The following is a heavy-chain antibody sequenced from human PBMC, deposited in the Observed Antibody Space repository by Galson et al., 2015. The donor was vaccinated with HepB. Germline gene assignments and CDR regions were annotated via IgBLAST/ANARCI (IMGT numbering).Heavy chain of an antibody. CDR1: GGSISSGGYY. Sequence: TLSLTCTVSGGSISSGGYYWSWIRQHPGKGLEWIGYIYYSGSTYYNPSLKSRVTISVDTSKNQFSLKLSSVTAADTAVYYCARELDGYNRRYFDYWGQGTLVTVSS. D-gene: IGHD5-24*01. CDR2: IYYSGST. V-gene: IGHV4-31*03. J-gene: IGHJ4*02. CDR3: ARELDGYNRRYFDY.